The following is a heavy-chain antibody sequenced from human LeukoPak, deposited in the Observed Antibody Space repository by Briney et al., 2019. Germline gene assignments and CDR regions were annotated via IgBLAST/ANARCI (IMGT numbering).Heavy chain of an antibody. D-gene: IGHD2-21*02. J-gene: IGHJ4*02. CDR3: ARAPAYCGGDCYFY. Sequence: GASVKVSCKASGYTFTSYGISWVRQAPGQGLEWMGWVSAYNGGTYYSQKFQGRVTMTRDTSIATAYMELSRLRSDDTAVYYCARAPAYCGGDCYFYWGQGTLVTVSS. CDR2: VSAYNGGT. V-gene: IGHV1-18*01. CDR1: GYTFTSYG.